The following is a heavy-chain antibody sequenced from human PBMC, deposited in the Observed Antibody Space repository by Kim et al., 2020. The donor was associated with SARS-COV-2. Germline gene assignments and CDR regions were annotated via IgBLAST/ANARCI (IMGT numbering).Heavy chain of an antibody. D-gene: IGHD4-17*01. CDR3: AKGPDHDYGDSDWFDP. V-gene: IGHV3-30*18. CDR2: ISYDGSNK. J-gene: IGHJ5*02. Sequence: GGSLRLSCAASGFTFSSYGMHWVRQAPGKGLEWVAVISYDGSNKYYADSVKGRFTISRDNSKNTLYLQMNSLRAEDTAVYYCAKGPDHDYGDSDWFDPWGQGTLVTVSS. CDR1: GFTFSSYG.